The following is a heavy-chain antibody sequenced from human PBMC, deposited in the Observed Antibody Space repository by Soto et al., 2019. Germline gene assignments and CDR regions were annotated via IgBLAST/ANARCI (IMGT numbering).Heavy chain of an antibody. CDR1: GYNFVNYW. J-gene: IGHJ4*02. V-gene: IGHV5-51*01. CDR3: AKFVSSGCPD. D-gene: IGHD3-10*01. CDR2: IYPGDSDT. Sequence: GESLKISCKGSGYNFVNYWIAWVRHMPGKGLEWMGIIYPGDSDTRYTPPFQGQVTISADKSISTAYLQWSSLEASDTAIYYCAKFVSSGCPDWGQGTLVTVSS.